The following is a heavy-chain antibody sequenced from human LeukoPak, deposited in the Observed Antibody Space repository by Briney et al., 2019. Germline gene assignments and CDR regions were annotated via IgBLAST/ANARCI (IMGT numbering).Heavy chain of an antibody. J-gene: IGHJ6*02. CDR2: IRSKANSYAT. V-gene: IGHV3-73*01. Sequence: PGGSLRLSCAASGFTFSGSAMHWVRQASGKGLEWVGRIRSKANSYATAHAASVKGRFTISRDDSKNTAYLQMNSLKTEDTAVYYCIPGGMDVWGQGTTVTVSS. CDR1: GFTFSGSA. CDR3: IPGGMDV. D-gene: IGHD3-10*01.